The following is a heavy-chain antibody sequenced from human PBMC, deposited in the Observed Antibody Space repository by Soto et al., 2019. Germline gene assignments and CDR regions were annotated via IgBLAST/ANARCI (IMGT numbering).Heavy chain of an antibody. CDR1: GFTFSSYG. V-gene: IGHV3-30*18. Sequence: QVQLVESGGGVVQPGRSLRLSCAASGFTFSSYGMHWVRQAPGKGLEWVAVISYDGSNKYYADSVKGRFTISRDNSKNTLYLQMNSLRAEDTAVYYCAKDARGGYDAFDTWGQGTMVTVSS. CDR3: AKDARGGYDAFDT. CDR2: ISYDGSNK. D-gene: IGHD3-10*01. J-gene: IGHJ3*02.